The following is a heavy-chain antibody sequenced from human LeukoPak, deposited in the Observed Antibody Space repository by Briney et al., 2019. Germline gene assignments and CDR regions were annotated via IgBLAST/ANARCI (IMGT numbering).Heavy chain of an antibody. Sequence: SETPSLTCTVSGGSISSYYWSWIRQPPVKGLEWIGYIYYSGSTSYNPSLKSRVTISVDTSKNQFSLKLSSVTAADTAVYYCASGPEDDAFDIWGQGTMVTVSS. D-gene: IGHD1-14*01. CDR2: IYYSGST. CDR1: GGSISSYY. J-gene: IGHJ3*02. CDR3: ASGPEDDAFDI. V-gene: IGHV4-59*01.